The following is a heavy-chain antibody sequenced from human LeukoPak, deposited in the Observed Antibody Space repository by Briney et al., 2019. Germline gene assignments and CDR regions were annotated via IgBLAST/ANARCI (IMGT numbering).Heavy chain of an antibody. CDR1: GYTLNDIS. V-gene: IGHV1-24*01. CDR3: AAVSGPYTLLDA. D-gene: IGHD1-26*01. J-gene: IGHJ5*02. Sequence: GASVKVSCKISGYTLNDISMHWVRQPPGKGLEWMGGVDPDDGQRVYAQNFQGRVTMTEDTSTNTAYMELSRLRSEDTAVYYCAAVSGPYTLLDAWGQGALVAVST. CDR2: VDPDDGQR.